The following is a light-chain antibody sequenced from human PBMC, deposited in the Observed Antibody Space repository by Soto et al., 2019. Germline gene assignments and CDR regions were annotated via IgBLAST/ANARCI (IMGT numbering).Light chain of an antibody. CDR1: NSEVGRYNA. CDR2: DVS. CDR3: SSYTVSGSYV. Sequence: QSVLTQPASVSGSPGQSITISCSGNNSEVGRYNAVSWYQQHPGKVPQLMIYDVSIRPSGISDRFSASKSGNMASLTISGLQAEDEADYYCSSYTVSGSYVFGTGTKVTVL. J-gene: IGLJ1*01. V-gene: IGLV2-14*03.